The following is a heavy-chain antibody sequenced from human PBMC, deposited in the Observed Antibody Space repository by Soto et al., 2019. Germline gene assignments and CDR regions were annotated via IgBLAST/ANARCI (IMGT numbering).Heavy chain of an antibody. CDR3: ARVEDYCSGGSCYYYYGMDV. V-gene: IGHV3-74*01. D-gene: IGHD2-15*01. CDR1: GFTFSSYW. CDR2: INSDGSST. J-gene: IGHJ6*02. Sequence: EVQLVESGGGLVQPGGSLRLSCAASGFTFSSYWMHWVRQAPGKGLVWVSRINSDGSSTSYADSVKGRFTISGDNAKNTLYLQMNSLRAEDTAVYYCARVEDYCSGGSCYYYYGMDVWGQGTTVTVSS.